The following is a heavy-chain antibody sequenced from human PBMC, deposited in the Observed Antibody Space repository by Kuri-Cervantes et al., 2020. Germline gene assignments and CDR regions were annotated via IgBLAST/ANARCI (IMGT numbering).Heavy chain of an antibody. CDR3: ARGCYGSGSYSYYFDY. J-gene: IGHJ4*02. D-gene: IGHD3-10*01. Sequence: SETLSLTCAVYGGSFSGYYWSWIRQPPGKGLEWIGEINHSGSTNYNPSLKSRVTISVDTSKNQFSLKLSSVTAADTAVYYCARGCYGSGSYSYYFDYWGQGTRGTGSS. CDR2: INHSGST. V-gene: IGHV4-34*01. CDR1: GGSFSGYY.